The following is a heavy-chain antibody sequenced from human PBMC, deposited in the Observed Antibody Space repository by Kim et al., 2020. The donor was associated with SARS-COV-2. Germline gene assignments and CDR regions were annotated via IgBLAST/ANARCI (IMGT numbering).Heavy chain of an antibody. Sequence: YYTTSLRSRVTPSLDTSRNQFSLNLSSVTVADTAVYYCARVHTSSWEIDYWGQGTLVTVSS. CDR3: ARVHTSSWEIDY. V-gene: IGHV4-30-2*04. J-gene: IGHJ4*02. D-gene: IGHD6-13*01.